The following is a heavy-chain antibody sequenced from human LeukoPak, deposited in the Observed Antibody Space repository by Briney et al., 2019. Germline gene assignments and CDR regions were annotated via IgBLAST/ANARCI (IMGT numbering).Heavy chain of an antibody. CDR3: ARDPKYAYRALEY. D-gene: IGHD3-16*01. CDR2: ISSSSSLI. J-gene: IGHJ4*02. V-gene: IGHV3-21*01. CDR1: GFTFSYYS. Sequence: PGGSLRLSCAASGFTFSYYSMNWVRQAPGRGLEWVSCISSSSSLIFYSDSVRGRFTISRDDSKNTVYLQMESLRAEDTAVYYCARDPKYAYRALEYWGQGTLVTVSS.